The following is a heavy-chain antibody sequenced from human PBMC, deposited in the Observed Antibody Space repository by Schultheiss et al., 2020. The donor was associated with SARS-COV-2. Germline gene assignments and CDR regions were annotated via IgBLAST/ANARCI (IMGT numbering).Heavy chain of an antibody. V-gene: IGHV4-4*02. CDR3: ARLMIAAAGDYGMDV. Sequence: SETLSLTCAVSGGSISSSNWWSWVRQPPGKGLEWIGEINHSGSTNYNPSLKSRVTISVDTSKNQFSLKLSSVTAADTAVYYCARLMIAAAGDYGMDVWGQGTTVTVSS. J-gene: IGHJ6*02. CDR1: GGSISSSNW. CDR2: INHSGST. D-gene: IGHD6-13*01.